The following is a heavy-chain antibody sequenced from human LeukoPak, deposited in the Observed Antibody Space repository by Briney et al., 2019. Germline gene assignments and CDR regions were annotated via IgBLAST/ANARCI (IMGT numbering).Heavy chain of an antibody. CDR1: GGSIISSSYY. V-gene: IGHV4-39*01. Sequence: SETLSLTCTVSGGSIISSSYYWGWIRQPPGKGLAWIGNIYYSGSTYYNPSLKSRLTISVDTSKNQFSLKLNSVTAADTAIYYCARQGGSPDWFDPWGQGTLVTVSS. CDR3: ARQGGSPDWFDP. CDR2: IYYSGST. J-gene: IGHJ5*02. D-gene: IGHD1-26*01.